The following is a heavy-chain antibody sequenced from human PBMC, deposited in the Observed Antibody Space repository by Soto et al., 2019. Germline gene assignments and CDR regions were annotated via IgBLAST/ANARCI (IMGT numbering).Heavy chain of an antibody. V-gene: IGHV1-69*13. J-gene: IGHJ6*02. D-gene: IGHD5-18*01. CDR3: ARVTRIQLKRDNYYYYYGMDV. Sequence: SVKVSCRASGGTFSSYAISWVRQAPGQGLEWMGGIIPIFGTANYAQKFQGRVTITADESTSTAYMELSSLRSEDTAVYYCARVTRIQLKRDNYYYYYGMDVWGQGTTVTVSS. CDR1: GGTFSSYA. CDR2: IIPIFGTA.